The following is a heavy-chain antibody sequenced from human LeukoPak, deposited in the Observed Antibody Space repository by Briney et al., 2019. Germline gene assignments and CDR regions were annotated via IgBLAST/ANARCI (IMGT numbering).Heavy chain of an antibody. CDR2: INHSGST. D-gene: IGHD5-24*01. J-gene: IGHJ6*03. V-gene: IGHV4-34*01. CDR1: GGSFSGHY. CDR3: ASRGGYKFRFTDYYYYYMDV. Sequence: SETLSLTCAVYGGSFSGHYWSWIRQPPGKGLEWVGEINHSGSTNYNPSLKSRVTVSVDTFKNQFSLKLSSVTAADTAVYYCASRGGYKFRFTDYYYYYMDVWGNGTTVTVSS.